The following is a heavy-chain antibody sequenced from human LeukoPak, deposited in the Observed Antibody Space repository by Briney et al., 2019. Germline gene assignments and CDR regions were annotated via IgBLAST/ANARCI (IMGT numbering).Heavy chain of an antibody. V-gene: IGHV1-3*01. D-gene: IGHD5-18*01. CDR2: INAGNGNT. CDR3: ARERGYINWFDP. CDR1: GYTFTSYA. Sequence: ASAKVSCKASGYTFTSYAMHWVRQAPGQRLEWMGWINAGNGNTKYSQKFQGRVTITRDTSASTAYMELSSLRSEDTAVYYCARERGYINWFDPWGQGTLVTVSS. J-gene: IGHJ5*02.